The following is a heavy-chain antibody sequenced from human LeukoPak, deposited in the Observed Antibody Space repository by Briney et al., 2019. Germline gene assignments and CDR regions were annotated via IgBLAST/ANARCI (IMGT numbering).Heavy chain of an antibody. CDR2: IYYSGSS. J-gene: IGHJ6*03. D-gene: IGHD4-11*01. CDR1: GGSISSYY. Sequence: PSETLSLTCTVSGGSISSYYWSWIRQPPGKGLEWIGYIYYSGSSNYNRSLKSRVTISVDTSKNQFSLKLTSVTAADTAVYYCARTSGMTTVYYYYMDVWGKGTTVIVSS. CDR3: ARTSGMTTVYYYYMDV. V-gene: IGHV4-59*01.